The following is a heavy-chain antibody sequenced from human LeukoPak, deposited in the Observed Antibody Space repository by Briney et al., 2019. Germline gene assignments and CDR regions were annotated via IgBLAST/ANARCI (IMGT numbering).Heavy chain of an antibody. Sequence: PGGSLRLSCAASGFTFSSYAMHWVRQAPGKGLEYVSAISSNGGSTYYANSVKGRFTISRDNAKNSLYLQMNSLRVEDTAVYYCARAPDGWGYYYYGMDVWGQGTTVTVSS. J-gene: IGHJ6*02. D-gene: IGHD3-16*01. CDR2: ISSNGGST. V-gene: IGHV3-64*04. CDR1: GFTFSSYA. CDR3: ARAPDGWGYYYYGMDV.